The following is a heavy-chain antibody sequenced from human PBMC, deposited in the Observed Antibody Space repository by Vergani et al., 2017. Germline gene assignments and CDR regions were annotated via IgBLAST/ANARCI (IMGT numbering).Heavy chain of an antibody. Sequence: QVQLQESGPGLVKPSQTLSLTCSVSFDSIRNLYCNWIRQPPGKGLEWIGSIHYSENTNYNPSLKTRVTISVDTSKNQFSLTLTSVTAADTAVYYCASDTHSGQRADRWVQGILVTV. J-gene: IGHJ5*02. CDR2: IHYSENT. CDR3: ASDTHSGQRADR. V-gene: IGHV4-59*11. D-gene: IGHD6-19*01. CDR1: FDSIRNLY.